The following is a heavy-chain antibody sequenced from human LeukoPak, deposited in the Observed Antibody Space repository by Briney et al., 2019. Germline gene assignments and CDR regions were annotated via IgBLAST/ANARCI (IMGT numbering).Heavy chain of an antibody. CDR3: ARADLHYGSGTDFDY. Sequence: PSQTLSLTCTVSGGSISSGGFYWSWIRQHPGEGLEWIGYIFYSGSTYYNPSLRSRVTLSVDTPKNQFSLKLSSVTAADTAVYYCARADLHYGSGTDFDYWGQGTLVTVSS. V-gene: IGHV4-31*03. D-gene: IGHD3-10*01. J-gene: IGHJ4*02. CDR2: IFYSGST. CDR1: GGSISSGGFY.